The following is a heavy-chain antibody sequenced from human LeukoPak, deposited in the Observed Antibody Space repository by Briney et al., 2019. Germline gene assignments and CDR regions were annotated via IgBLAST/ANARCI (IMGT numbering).Heavy chain of an antibody. CDR1: GGTFSSYA. J-gene: IGHJ4*02. D-gene: IGHD4-17*01. V-gene: IGHV1-8*02. Sequence: GASVKVSCKASGGTFSSYAISWVRQAPGQGLEWMGWMNPNSGNTGYAQKFQGRVTMTRNTSISTAYMELSSLRSEDTAVYYCARYSHGDYLGLDYWGQGTLVTVSS. CDR2: MNPNSGNT. CDR3: ARYSHGDYLGLDY.